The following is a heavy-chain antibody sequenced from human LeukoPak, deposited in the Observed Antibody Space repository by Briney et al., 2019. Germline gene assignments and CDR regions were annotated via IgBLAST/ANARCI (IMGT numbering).Heavy chain of an antibody. Sequence: GGSLRLSCAASGFTFSSYSMNWVRQAPGKGLEWVSSISSSSSYIYYADSVKARFTISRDNSKNTLYLQMNSLRAEDTAVYYCARDGSGSYYLTTYYYYGMDVWGQGTTVTVSS. D-gene: IGHD1-26*01. CDR3: ARDGSGSYYLTTYYYYGMDV. J-gene: IGHJ6*02. CDR2: ISSSSSYI. CDR1: GFTFSSYS. V-gene: IGHV3-21*01.